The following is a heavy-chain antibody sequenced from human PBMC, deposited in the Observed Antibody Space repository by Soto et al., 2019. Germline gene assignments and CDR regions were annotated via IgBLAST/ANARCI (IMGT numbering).Heavy chain of an antibody. CDR3: ASIVVVVAATDAFDI. Sequence: GGSLRLSCAASGFTFSSYSMNWVRQAPGKGLEWVSSISSSSSYIYYADSVKGRFTISRDNAKNSLYLQMNSLRAEDTAVYYCASIVVVVAATDAFDIWGQGTMVTVSS. D-gene: IGHD2-15*01. V-gene: IGHV3-21*01. J-gene: IGHJ3*02. CDR2: ISSSSSYI. CDR1: GFTFSSYS.